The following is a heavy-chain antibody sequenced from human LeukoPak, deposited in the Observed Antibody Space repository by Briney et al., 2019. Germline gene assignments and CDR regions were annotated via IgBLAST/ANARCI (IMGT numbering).Heavy chain of an antibody. V-gene: IGHV1-18*01. CDR1: GYTFTSYG. J-gene: IGHJ6*03. Sequence: ASVKVSCKASGYTFTSYGISWVRQAPGQGLEWKGWISAYNGNTNYAQKLQGRVTMTTDTSTSTAYMELRSLRSDDTAVYYCARDRYCSGGSCYVRSYYYYTDVWGKGTTVTVSS. D-gene: IGHD2-15*01. CDR2: ISAYNGNT. CDR3: ARDRYCSGGSCYVRSYYYYTDV.